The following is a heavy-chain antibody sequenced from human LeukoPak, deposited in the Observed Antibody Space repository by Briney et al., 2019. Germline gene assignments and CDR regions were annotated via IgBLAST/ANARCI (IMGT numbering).Heavy chain of an antibody. J-gene: IGHJ4*02. CDR2: IYPGDSDT. CDR3: ARHRSSSDLFDY. CDR1: GYSFTTYW. V-gene: IGHV5-51*01. Sequence: GESLKISCQGFGYSFTTYWIGWVRQMPGKGLEWVGIIYPGDSDTKYSPAFQGQVTISADKSINTAYLQWSSLKASDTAMYYCARHRSSSDLFDYWGQGTLVTVSS. D-gene: IGHD6-6*01.